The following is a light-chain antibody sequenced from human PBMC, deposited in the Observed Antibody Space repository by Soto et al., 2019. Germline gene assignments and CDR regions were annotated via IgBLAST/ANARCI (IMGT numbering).Light chain of an antibody. CDR3: QVWDSSRNHVI. J-gene: IGLJ2*01. Sequence: SYELTQAPSVSVAPGKTARITCGGTNIGSKSVHWYQQKSGQAPVLVIFYDSDRPSGIPERFSGSNSGNTATLIINRVEAGDEADYYCQVWDSSRNHVIFGGGTKLTVL. CDR2: YDS. V-gene: IGLV3-21*04. CDR1: NIGSKS.